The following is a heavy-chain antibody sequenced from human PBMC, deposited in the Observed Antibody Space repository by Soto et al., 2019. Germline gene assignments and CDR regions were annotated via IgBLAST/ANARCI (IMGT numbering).Heavy chain of an antibody. V-gene: IGHV1-46*01. D-gene: IGHD5-12*01. CDR2: INPSDGST. J-gene: IGHJ4*02. CDR3: ARGGPEMATIGSFDY. CDR1: GYTFINYF. Sequence: RASVKVSCKASGYTFINYFIYWVRQAPGQGLEWMGRINPSDGSTFYAQNFQARVTMTRDTSTRTVNMELSSLRSDDTAVYYCARGGPEMATIGSFDYWGQGTRVTVSS.